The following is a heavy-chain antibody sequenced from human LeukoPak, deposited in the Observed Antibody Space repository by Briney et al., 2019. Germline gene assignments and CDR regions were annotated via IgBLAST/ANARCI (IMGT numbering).Heavy chain of an antibody. J-gene: IGHJ4*02. CDR2: ISAYNGNT. CDR1: GHTFTSYG. V-gene: IGHV1-18*01. Sequence: GASVKVSCKASGHTFTSYGISWVRQAPGQGLEWMGWISAYNGNTNYAQKLQGRVTMTTDTSTSTAYMELRSLRSDDTAVYYCARRVRQWLVRDDDYFDYWGQGTLVTVSS. CDR3: ARRVRQWLVRDDDYFDY. D-gene: IGHD6-19*01.